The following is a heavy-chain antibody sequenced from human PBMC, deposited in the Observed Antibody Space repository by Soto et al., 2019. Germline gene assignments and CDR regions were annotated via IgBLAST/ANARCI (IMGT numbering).Heavy chain of an antibody. CDR3: AGGGGVRGPFDY. CDR1: GGSISSYY. V-gene: IGHV4-59*01. Sequence: QVQLQESGPGLVKPSETLSLTCTVSGGSISSYYWSWIRQPPGKGLEWIGYIYYSGSTNYNPSLRSRDTITVETSKAHFSPKMSLVTAADTAVYYCAGGGGVRGPFDYWGQGTLVTVSS. CDR2: IYYSGST. J-gene: IGHJ4*02. D-gene: IGHD3-10*01.